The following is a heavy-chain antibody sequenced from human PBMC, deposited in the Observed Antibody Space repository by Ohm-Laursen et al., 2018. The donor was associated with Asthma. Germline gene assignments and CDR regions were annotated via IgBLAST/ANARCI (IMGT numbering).Heavy chain of an antibody. CDR1: GFTFSSYA. Sequence: GSLRLSCSASGFTFSSYAMSWVRQAPGKGLEWVSAISGSGGSTYYADSVRGRFTTSRDNSKNTLYLLMNTLRADDTAGYYCAKGRSADSTSCYNYWGQGTLVTVSS. J-gene: IGHJ4*02. CDR3: AKGRSADSTSCYNY. V-gene: IGHV3-23*01. CDR2: ISGSGGST. D-gene: IGHD2-2*01.